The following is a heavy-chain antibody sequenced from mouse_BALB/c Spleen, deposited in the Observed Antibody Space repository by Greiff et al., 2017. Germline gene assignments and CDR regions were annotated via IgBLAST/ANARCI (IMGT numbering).Heavy chain of an antibody. CDR3: ARYYGNYAAFDV. D-gene: IGHD2-1*01. V-gene: IGHV3-8*02. CDR1: GDSITSGY. CDR2: ISYSGST. J-gene: IGHJ1*01. Sequence: EVKLMESGPSLVKPSQTLSLTCSVTGDSITSGYWNWIRKFPGNKLEYMGYISYSGSTYYNPSLKSRISITRDTSKNQYYLQLNSVTTEDTATYYCARYYGNYAAFDVWGAGTTVTVSS.